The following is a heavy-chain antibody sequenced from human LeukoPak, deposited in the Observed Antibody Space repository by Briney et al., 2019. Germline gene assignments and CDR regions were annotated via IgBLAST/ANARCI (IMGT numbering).Heavy chain of an antibody. J-gene: IGHJ3*02. D-gene: IGHD6-13*01. V-gene: IGHV4-59*01. CDR2: IYYSGST. CDR1: GGSISSYY. CDR3: ARSHPPAYSSSWFRSFDI. Sequence: SETLSLTCTVSGGSISSYYWSWIRQPPGKRLEWIGYIYYSGSTNYNPSLKSRVTISVDTSNNQFSLKLSSVTAADTAVYYCARSHPPAYSSSWFRSFDIWGQGTMVTVSS.